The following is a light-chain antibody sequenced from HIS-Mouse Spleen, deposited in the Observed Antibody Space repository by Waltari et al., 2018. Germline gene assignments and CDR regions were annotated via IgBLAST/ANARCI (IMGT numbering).Light chain of an antibody. CDR2: DVS. Sequence: QSALPQPRPVSGSPGQSVTISCPGTSSDVGGYNYVSGYQHHPGKAPNLLFYDVSKRPSGVPVRFSGSKSGNTASLTISGLQAEDEADYYCCSYAGSYTGVFGTGTKVTVL. J-gene: IGLJ1*01. CDR3: CSYAGSYTGV. CDR1: SSDVGGYNY. V-gene: IGLV2-11*01.